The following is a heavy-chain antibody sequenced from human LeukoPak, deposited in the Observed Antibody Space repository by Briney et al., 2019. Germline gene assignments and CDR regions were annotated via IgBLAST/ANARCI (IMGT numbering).Heavy chain of an antibody. D-gene: IGHD3-10*01. CDR2: INPSGGST. Sequence: GASVKVSCKASGGTFSSYAISWVRQAPGQGLEWMGKINPSGGSTSYAQKFQGRVTMTRDTSTSTVYMELSSLRSEDTAVYYCARDGAVMVRGALHYGMDVWGQGTTVTVSS. CDR3: ARDGAVMVRGALHYGMDV. J-gene: IGHJ6*02. CDR1: GGTFSSYA. V-gene: IGHV1-46*01.